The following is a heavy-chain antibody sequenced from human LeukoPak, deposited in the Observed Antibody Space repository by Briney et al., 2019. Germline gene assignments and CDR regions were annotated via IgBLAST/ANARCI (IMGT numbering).Heavy chain of an antibody. V-gene: IGHV4-59*01. CDR1: GDSISSYY. CDR3: ASQSIAVTGHWYFDL. Sequence: SETLSLTCNVSGDSISSYYWSWIRQPPGKGLEWIGYVYYRGNTNYNPSLKSRVTISVDTSKNQFSLKLSSVTAADTAVYYCASQSIAVTGHWYFDLWGRGTLVTVSS. J-gene: IGHJ2*01. D-gene: IGHD6-19*01. CDR2: VYYRGNT.